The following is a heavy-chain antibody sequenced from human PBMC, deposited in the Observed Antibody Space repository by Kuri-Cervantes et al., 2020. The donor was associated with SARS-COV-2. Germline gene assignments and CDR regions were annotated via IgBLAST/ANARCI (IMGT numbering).Heavy chain of an antibody. CDR2: INSDGSST. CDR3: ARSYSGGWYRGY. CDR1: GFTFSSYW. J-gene: IGHJ4*02. Sequence: GGSLRLSCAASGFTFSSYWMHWVRQAPGKGLVWVSRINSDGSSTSYADSVKGRFTISRGNAKNTLYLQMNSLRAEDTAVYYCARSYSGGWYRGYWGQGTLVTVSS. D-gene: IGHD6-19*01. V-gene: IGHV3-74*01.